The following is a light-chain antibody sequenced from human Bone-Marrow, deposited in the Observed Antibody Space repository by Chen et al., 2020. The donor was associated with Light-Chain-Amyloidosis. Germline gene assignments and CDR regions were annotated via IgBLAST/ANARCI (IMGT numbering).Light chain of an antibody. CDR1: QGISSY. V-gene: IGKV1-8*01. J-gene: IGKJ2*01. CDR2: AAS. CDR3: QQYYTTPPT. Sequence: ALRMTQSPSSLSASTGDRVTITCRASQGISSYLAWYQQKPGKAPKLLIYAASTLQSGVPSRFSGSGSGTDFTLTINSLQAEDVAVYFCQQYYTTPPTFGQGTKLEIK.